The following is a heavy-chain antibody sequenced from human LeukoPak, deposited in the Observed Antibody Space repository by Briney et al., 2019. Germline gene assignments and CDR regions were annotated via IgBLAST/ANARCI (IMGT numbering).Heavy chain of an antibody. CDR2: MYQSGST. J-gene: IGHJ4*02. CDR3: AKRGSGDGYYFDY. D-gene: IGHD2-15*01. CDR1: GGSISSSSYY. Sequence: SETLSLTRTVSGGSISSSSYYWAWIRQPPGKGLEWIGSMYQSGSTYYNPFLNSRVTISIDTSKNQFSLKLSTVTAADTAVYYCAKRGSGDGYYFDYWGQGALVTVSS. V-gene: IGHV4-39*01.